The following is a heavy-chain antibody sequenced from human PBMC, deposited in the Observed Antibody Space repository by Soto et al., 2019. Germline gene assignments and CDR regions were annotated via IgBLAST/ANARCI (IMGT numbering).Heavy chain of an antibody. J-gene: IGHJ4*02. CDR1: GGSISSYY. CDR3: ARDILAQVFFDD. CDR2: IYYSGST. Sequence: SETLSLTWTVSGGSISSYYWSWIRQPPGKGLEWIGYIYYSGSTNYNPSLKSRVTISVDTSKNQFSLKLSSVTAADTAVYYCARDILAQVFFDDRGPGTLGTVSS. V-gene: IGHV4-59*01. D-gene: IGHD3-3*02.